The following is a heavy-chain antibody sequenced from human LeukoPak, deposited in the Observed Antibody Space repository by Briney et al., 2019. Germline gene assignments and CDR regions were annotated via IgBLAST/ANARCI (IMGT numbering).Heavy chain of an antibody. V-gene: IGHV4-59*08. CDR3: AVNLTKHTFDI. CDR2: IYYSGST. J-gene: IGHJ3*02. D-gene: IGHD1-1*01. Sequence: SETLSLTCTVSGGSISTYYWSWIRQSPGKGLEWIGSIYYSGSTNYNPSLKSRVTISVDTSKNQFSLELSSVTAADAAVYYCAVNLTKHTFDIWGQGTMVTVSS. CDR1: GGSISTYY.